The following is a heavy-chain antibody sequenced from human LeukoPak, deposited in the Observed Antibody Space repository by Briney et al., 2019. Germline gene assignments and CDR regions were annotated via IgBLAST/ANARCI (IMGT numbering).Heavy chain of an antibody. J-gene: IGHJ4*02. CDR1: GYTFTAYY. CDR2: TNPYSGVT. Sequence: ASVKVSCKASGYTFTAYYIHWVRQAPGQGLEWMGWTNPYSGVTNYTQKFEGRVTMTTDTSTSTAYMELRSLRSDDTAVYYCAREGVRSGSSSVDWGQGTLVTVSS. V-gene: IGHV1-2*02. D-gene: IGHD6-13*01. CDR3: AREGVRSGSSSVD.